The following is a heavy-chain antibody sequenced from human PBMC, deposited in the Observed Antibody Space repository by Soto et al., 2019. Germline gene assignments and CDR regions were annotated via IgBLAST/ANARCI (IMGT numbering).Heavy chain of an antibody. D-gene: IGHD2-15*01. CDR3: ARDDCNGGSCDGGHYLDL. J-gene: IGHJ2*01. CDR2: ISPKFGRT. CDR1: DYIFLAYG. V-gene: IGHV1-18*01. Sequence: QVQLVQSGPEVKKAGPSVKVSCTAPTDYIFLAYGFDWVRQAPGQGLEWMGWISPKFGRTNYARTLQDRFTMTTDVSTNSVSMELRDLRSDDTAVYYCARDDCNGGSCDGGHYLDLWGRGTPISVSS.